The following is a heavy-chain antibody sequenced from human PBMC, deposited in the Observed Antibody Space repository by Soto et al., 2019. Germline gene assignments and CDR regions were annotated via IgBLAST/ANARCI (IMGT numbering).Heavy chain of an antibody. D-gene: IGHD2-15*01. V-gene: IGHV4-39*01. Sequence: PSETLSLTCTVSGGSISSSSYYWGWIRQPPGKGLEWIGSIYYSGSTYYNPSLKSRVTISVDTSKNQFSLKLSSVTAADTAVYYCARHEGSLVAATRPGNNWFNPWGQGTLVTVSS. CDR2: IYYSGST. CDR3: ARHEGSLVAATRPGNNWFNP. CDR1: GGSISSSSYY. J-gene: IGHJ5*02.